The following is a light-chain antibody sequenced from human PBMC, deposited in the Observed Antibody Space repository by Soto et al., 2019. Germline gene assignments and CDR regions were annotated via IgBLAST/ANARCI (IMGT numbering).Light chain of an antibody. J-gene: IGKJ1*01. CDR3: QQTSSNPRT. CDR1: QSVSSN. Sequence: EIVLTQSPATLSVSPGERATLSCRASQSVSSNLAWYQQKPGQAPRLLIYGASNRATGIPARFSGSGSGTEFTLTISSLQPEDFATYFCQQTSSNPRTFGQGTKVEIK. CDR2: GAS. V-gene: IGKV3-15*01.